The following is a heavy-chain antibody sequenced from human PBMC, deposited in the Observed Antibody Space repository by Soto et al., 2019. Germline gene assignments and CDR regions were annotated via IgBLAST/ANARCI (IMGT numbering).Heavy chain of an antibody. D-gene: IGHD1-1*01. Sequence: SETLSLTCTVSASSISSSSYYWGWIRQPPGKALEWIGNIYYSGSTYYNPSRKSRVTISVDTSKNQFSLRLSSVTAADTAFYNCARLQFTDWFDPWGQGTLVTVSS. V-gene: IGHV4-39*01. CDR1: ASSISSSSYY. J-gene: IGHJ5*02. CDR2: IYYSGST. CDR3: ARLQFTDWFDP.